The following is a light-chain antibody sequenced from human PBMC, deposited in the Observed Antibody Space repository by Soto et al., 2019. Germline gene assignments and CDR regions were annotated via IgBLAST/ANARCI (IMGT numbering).Light chain of an antibody. Sequence: QSVLSQLPSGSATPGQTVTISCSGSNSNIRNNYVSWYQQLPGTAPKLLIYDNNKRPSEIPDRFSGSKSGPSATLGITGLQTGDEADYYCGTWDSSLSAGVFGTGTKVTVL. CDR3: GTWDSSLSAGV. CDR1: NSNIRNNY. V-gene: IGLV1-51*01. CDR2: DNN. J-gene: IGLJ1*01.